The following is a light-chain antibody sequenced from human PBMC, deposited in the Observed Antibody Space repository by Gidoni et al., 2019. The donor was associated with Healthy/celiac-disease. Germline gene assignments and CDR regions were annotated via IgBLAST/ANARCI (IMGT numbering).Light chain of an antibody. CDR2: AAS. CDR3: QQSYSTPT. J-gene: IGKJ1*01. CDR1: QSISSY. V-gene: IGKV1-39*01. Sequence: IQLTQSPSSLSASVGDRVTITCRASQSISSYLNWYQQKPGKAPKLLIYAASSLQSGVPSRFSGSGSGTEFTLTISSLQPEDFATYYCQQSYSTPTFGQGTKVEIK.